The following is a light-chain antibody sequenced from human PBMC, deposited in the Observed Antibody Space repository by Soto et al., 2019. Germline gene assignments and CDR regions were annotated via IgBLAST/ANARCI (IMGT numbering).Light chain of an antibody. CDR3: QSYDSSLSGVV. Sequence: QSVLTQPPSVSGAPGQRVTISCTGSSSNIGAGYDVHWYQRLPGTAPKLLIYGNSNRPSGVPDRFSGSKSGTSASLAITGLQAGDEADYRCQSYDSSLSGVVFGGGTKLTVL. J-gene: IGLJ2*01. V-gene: IGLV1-40*01. CDR1: SSNIGAGYD. CDR2: GNS.